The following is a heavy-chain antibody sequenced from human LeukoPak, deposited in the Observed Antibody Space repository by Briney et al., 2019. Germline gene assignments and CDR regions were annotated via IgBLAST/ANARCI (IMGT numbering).Heavy chain of an antibody. J-gene: IGHJ6*03. D-gene: IGHD3-10*01. CDR3: ARVAKHFRGGLSFYYMDV. V-gene: IGHV4-38-2*02. CDR1: GYSISSGYY. CDR2: IYHSGST. Sequence: PSETLSLTCTVSGYSISSGYYWGWIRQPPGKGLEWIGSIYHSGSTYYNPSLKSRVTISVDTSKNQFSLKVISVTAADTAVYYCARVAKHFRGGLSFYYMDVWGKGTTVTISS.